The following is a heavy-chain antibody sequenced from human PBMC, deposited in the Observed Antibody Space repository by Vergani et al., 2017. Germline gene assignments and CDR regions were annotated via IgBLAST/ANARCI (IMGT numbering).Heavy chain of an antibody. CDR3: ARVNTETNRHLYYYYSMDV. D-gene: IGHD4-11*01. V-gene: IGHV4-34*01. J-gene: IGHJ6*03. CDR1: GGSFTSYH. CDR2: IDHTGRP. Sequence: QVQLQQRGGGLLKPSETLSLTCVVNGGSFTSYHWTWIRQSPGEGLEWVGDIDHTGRPDYTPSLKSRLTMSVDKSRNQFSLTLNSVTATDTAIYFCARVNTETNRHLYYYYSMDVCGERAAVAVS.